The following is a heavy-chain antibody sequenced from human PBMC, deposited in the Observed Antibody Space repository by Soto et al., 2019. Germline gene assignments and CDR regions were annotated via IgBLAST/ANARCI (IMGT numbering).Heavy chain of an antibody. V-gene: IGHV1-69*06. J-gene: IGHJ4*02. CDR2: IIPAFGTA. CDR1: GGTFNSYL. Sequence: QVQLVQSGAEVKNPGSSVKVSCKTSGGTFNSYLIDWVRQAPGQGLEWMGGIIPAFGTAKYAQKFQGRVTITAEKSTTTAYMELRTLTSEDTAVYYCARGLDPPPVGLYFDTWGQGTLVTVSS. D-gene: IGHD2-15*01. CDR3: ARGLDPPPVGLYFDT.